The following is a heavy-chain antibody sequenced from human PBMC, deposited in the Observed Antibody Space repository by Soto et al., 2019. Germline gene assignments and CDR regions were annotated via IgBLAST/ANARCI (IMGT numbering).Heavy chain of an antibody. Sequence: AAVKVSCKASGYTFTSYGISWLRHSPGQWLEWMGWISAYNGNTNYAQKLQGRVTMTTDTSASIAYMELRSLRSDDTAVYYCARDSIAVAGTFYYYGMDVWGQGTTVTVSS. J-gene: IGHJ6*02. CDR2: ISAYNGNT. CDR1: GYTFTSYG. V-gene: IGHV1-18*01. CDR3: ARDSIAVAGTFYYYGMDV. D-gene: IGHD6-19*01.